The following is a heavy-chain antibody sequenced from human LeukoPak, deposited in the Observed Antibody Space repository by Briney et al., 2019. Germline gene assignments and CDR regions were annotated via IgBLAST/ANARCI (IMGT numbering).Heavy chain of an antibody. Sequence: SETLSLTCTVSGGSISSSSYYWGWIRQPPGKGLEWIGSIYTSGSTNYNPSLKSRVTISVDTSKNQFSLKLSSVTAADTAVYYCARDHSSSWDDAAFDIWGQGTMVTVSS. CDR2: IYTSGST. V-gene: IGHV4-39*07. CDR3: ARDHSSSWDDAAFDI. CDR1: GGSISSSSYY. J-gene: IGHJ3*02. D-gene: IGHD6-13*01.